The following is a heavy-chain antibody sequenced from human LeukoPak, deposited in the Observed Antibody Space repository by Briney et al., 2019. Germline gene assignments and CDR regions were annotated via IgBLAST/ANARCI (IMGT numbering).Heavy chain of an antibody. Sequence: GGSLRLSCAASGFTFSSYWMSWVRQAPGKGLEWVANIKQDGSEKYYVDSVKGRFTISRDNAKNSLYLQMNSLRAEDTAVYYCAREMDSGSFFPIYYYYYYMDVWGKGTTVTVSS. CDR3: AREMDSGSFFPIYYYYYYMDV. V-gene: IGHV3-7*01. D-gene: IGHD1-26*01. J-gene: IGHJ6*03. CDR1: GFTFSSYW. CDR2: IKQDGSEK.